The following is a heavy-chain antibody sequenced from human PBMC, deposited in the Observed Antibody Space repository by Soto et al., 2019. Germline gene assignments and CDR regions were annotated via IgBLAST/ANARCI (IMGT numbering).Heavy chain of an antibody. CDR1: GVTFISYA. Sequence: TGGSLRLSCAASGVTFISYAMSWVRQAPGKGLEWVSAISGSGGSTYYADSVKGRFTISRDNSKNTLYLQMNSLRAEDTAVYYCAKLTLDYGDYVGYLSHLDVWGKGTTVTVSS. CDR3: AKLTLDYGDYVGYLSHLDV. D-gene: IGHD4-17*01. J-gene: IGHJ6*04. CDR2: ISGSGGST. V-gene: IGHV3-23*01.